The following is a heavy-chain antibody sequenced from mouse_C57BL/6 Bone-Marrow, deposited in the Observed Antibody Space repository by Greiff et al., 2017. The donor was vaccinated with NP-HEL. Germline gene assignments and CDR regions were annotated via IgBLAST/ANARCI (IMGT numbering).Heavy chain of an antibody. CDR2: IDPSDSYT. V-gene: IGHV1-50*01. D-gene: IGHD1-2*01. Sequence: QVQLKQSGAELVKPGASVKLSCKASGYTFTSYWMQWVKQRPGQGLEWIGEIDPSDSYTNYNQKFKGKATLTVDTSSSTAYMQLSSLTSEDSAVYYCARGWLLDYWGQGTTLTVSS. CDR1: GYTFTSYW. CDR3: ARGWLLDY. J-gene: IGHJ2*01.